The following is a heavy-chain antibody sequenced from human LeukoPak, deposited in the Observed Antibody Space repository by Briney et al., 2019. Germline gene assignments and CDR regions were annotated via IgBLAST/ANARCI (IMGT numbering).Heavy chain of an antibody. J-gene: IGHJ5*02. Sequence: ASVKVSCKASGYTFTSYYMHWVRQAPGQGLEWMGIINPSGGSTSYAQKFQGRVTMTRDMSTSTVYMELSGLRSEDTAVYYCARSVYTRIAVTEGATNWFDPWGQGTLVTVSS. D-gene: IGHD6-19*01. CDR3: ARSVYTRIAVTEGATNWFDP. CDR1: GYTFTSYY. CDR2: INPSGGST. V-gene: IGHV1-46*01.